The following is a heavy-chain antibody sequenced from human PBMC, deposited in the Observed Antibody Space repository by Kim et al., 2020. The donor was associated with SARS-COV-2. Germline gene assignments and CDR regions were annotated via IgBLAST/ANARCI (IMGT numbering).Heavy chain of an antibody. Sequence: GGSLRLSCAASGFTFSSYAMHWVRQAPGKGLEWVAVIWYDGSNKYYADSVKGRFTISRDNSKNTLYLQMNSLRAEDTAVYYCAKIGVHRDYYGESWGQGTLVTVSS. CDR2: IWYDGSNK. V-gene: IGHV3-33*06. CDR1: GFTFSSYA. D-gene: IGHD3-10*01. CDR3: AKIGVHRDYYGES. J-gene: IGHJ4*02.